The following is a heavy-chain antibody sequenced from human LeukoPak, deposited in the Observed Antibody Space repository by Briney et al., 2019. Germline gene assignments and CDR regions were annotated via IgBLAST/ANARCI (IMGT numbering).Heavy chain of an antibody. V-gene: IGHV3-30*03. CDR3: ATQDGYDNSGHYGD. Sequence: GRSLRLSCAASGFSFSNFGMHWVRQAPGKGLEWVAVISYDGSNKYFADSVKGRFTISRDNSKNTLYLQMNSLRAEDTAVYYCATQDGYDNSGHYGDGGQGSLVTVSS. J-gene: IGHJ4*02. D-gene: IGHD3-22*01. CDR2: ISYDGSNK. CDR1: GFSFSNFG.